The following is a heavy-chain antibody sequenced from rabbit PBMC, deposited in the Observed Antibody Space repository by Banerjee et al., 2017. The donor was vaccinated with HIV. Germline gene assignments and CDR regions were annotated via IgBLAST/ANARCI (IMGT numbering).Heavy chain of an antibody. Sequence: QQQLEESGGGLVKPGGTLTLTCKASGIDFSSYWMSWVRQAPGKGLEWIGFISSSANTYYASWAKGRFTISKTSSTTVTLQMTSLTAADTATYFCARGYHDTSGYFNLWGPGTLVTVS. D-gene: IGHD1-1*01. CDR3: ARGYHDTSGYFNL. CDR2: ISSSANT. CDR1: GIDFSSYW. V-gene: IGHV1S45*01. J-gene: IGHJ4*01.